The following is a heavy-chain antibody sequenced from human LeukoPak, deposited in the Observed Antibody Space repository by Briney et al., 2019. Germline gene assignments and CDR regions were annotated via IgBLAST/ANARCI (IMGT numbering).Heavy chain of an antibody. D-gene: IGHD6-19*01. V-gene: IGHV3-48*04. CDR2: ISSSSSTI. CDR3: AKDNRRHYTSGPNPDSLH. J-gene: IGHJ4*02. Sequence: PGGSLRLSCAASGFTFSSYSMNWVRQAPGKGLEWVSYISSSSSTIYYADSVKGRFTISRDNAKNSLYLQMNSLRVEDTAFYYCAKDNRRHYTSGPNPDSLHWGQGAPVTVSS. CDR1: GFTFSSYS.